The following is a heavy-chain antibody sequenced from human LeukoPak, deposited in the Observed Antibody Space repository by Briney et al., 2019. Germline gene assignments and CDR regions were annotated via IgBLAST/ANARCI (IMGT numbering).Heavy chain of an antibody. D-gene: IGHD3-3*01. CDR3: TRDTMSFAVVIYFDS. CDR1: GYIVTKLS. J-gene: IGHJ4*02. V-gene: IGHV1-24*01. CDR2: FDPEGGET. Sequence: ASVKVSCKVSGYIVTKLSIHWVRQAPGKGLEWMGGFDPEGGETVYAQKFQGRVTMTEDTSTDTAFMELSSLTSEDTAVYYCTRDTMSFAVVIYFDSWGQGTLVTVSS.